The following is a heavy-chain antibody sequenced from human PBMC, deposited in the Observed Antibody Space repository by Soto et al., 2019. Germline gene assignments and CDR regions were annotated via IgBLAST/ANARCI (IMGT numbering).Heavy chain of an antibody. J-gene: IGHJ4*02. V-gene: IGHV4-59*01. CDR1: GDSISSYY. CDR2: IYYSGNT. Sequence: QVQLHESGPRLVKPSETLSLTCTVSGDSISSYYWSWIRQPPGKGLEWIGYIYYSGNTNYNPALKKRIARSIDSSKNQFSLSLTSVTAGDTAVYYCSRGGSRWGGTMSTEDYWGQGILVTVSS. CDR3: SRGGSRWGGTMSTEDY. D-gene: IGHD2-2*01.